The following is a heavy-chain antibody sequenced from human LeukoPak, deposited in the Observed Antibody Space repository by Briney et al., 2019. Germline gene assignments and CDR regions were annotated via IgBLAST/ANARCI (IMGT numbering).Heavy chain of an antibody. CDR2: IYYSGST. CDR1: GGSISSYY. D-gene: IGHD3-10*01. J-gene: IGHJ6*03. Sequence: PSETLSLTCTVSGGSISSYYWSWIRQPPGKGLEWIGYIYYSGSTNYNPSLKSRVTISVDTSKNQFSLKLSSVTAADTAVYYCARSARVRGLFLRASNCYYYYMDVWGQGTLVTVSS. V-gene: IGHV4-59*01. CDR3: ARSARVRGLFLRASNCYYYYMDV.